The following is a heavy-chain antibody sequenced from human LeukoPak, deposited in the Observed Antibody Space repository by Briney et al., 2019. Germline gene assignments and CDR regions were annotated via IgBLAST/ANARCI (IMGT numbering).Heavy chain of an antibody. CDR3: AREPYGGNLYYVDY. CDR1: GFTVSSNY. V-gene: IGHV3-53*01. Sequence: GGSLRLSCAASGFTVSSNYMNWVRQAPGKGLEWVSVIYSGGSTYYADSVKGRFTISRDNSKNTLYLQMNSLRAEDTAVYYCAREPYGGNLYYVDYWGQGTLVTVSS. CDR2: IYSGGST. J-gene: IGHJ4*02. D-gene: IGHD4-23*01.